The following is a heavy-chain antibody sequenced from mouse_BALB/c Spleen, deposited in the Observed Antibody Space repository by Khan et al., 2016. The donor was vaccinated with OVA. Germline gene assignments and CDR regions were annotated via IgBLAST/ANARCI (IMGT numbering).Heavy chain of an antibody. J-gene: IGHJ4*01. V-gene: IGHV1-4*01. CDR1: GYTFTSNT. CDR3: ARRTTGYTMDY. Sequence: QVQLQQSEADLARPGASVRMSCKASGYTFTSNTMHWVKQRPGQGLEWIGYINPRSGYTNYNQNFKDKATFTADKSSSTAYMQLSSLTSEDSAVYYCARRTTGYTMDYWGQGTSVTVSS. CDR2: INPRSGYT. D-gene: IGHD2-14*01.